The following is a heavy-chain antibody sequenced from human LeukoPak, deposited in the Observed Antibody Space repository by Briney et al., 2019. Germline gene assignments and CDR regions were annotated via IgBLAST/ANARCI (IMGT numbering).Heavy chain of an antibody. D-gene: IGHD2-2*01. CDR3: ARRVGKPQILDY. J-gene: IGHJ4*02. CDR2: MNPNSGNT. Sequence: GASVKVSRKASGYTFTSYDINWVRQASGQGLEWMGWMNPNSGNTGYAQKFQGRVTITRNTSISTAYMELSSLSSEDTAVYYCARRVGKPQILDYWGQGTLVTVSS. CDR1: GYTFTSYD. V-gene: IGHV1-8*03.